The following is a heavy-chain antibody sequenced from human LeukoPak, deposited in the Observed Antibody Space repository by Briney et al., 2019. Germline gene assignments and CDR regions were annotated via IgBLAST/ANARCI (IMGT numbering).Heavy chain of an antibody. V-gene: IGHV1-58*02. J-gene: IGHJ2*01. D-gene: IGHD6-19*01. CDR3: AADRIAVAGYWYFDL. Sequence: SVKVSCKASGFTFSESAMQWVRQARGQRLEWIGWIVVGSGNTDYAQKFQERVTITRDMSTSTAYMELSSLRSEDTAVYYCAADRIAVAGYWYFDLWGRGTLVTVSS. CDR2: IVVGSGNT. CDR1: GFTFSESA.